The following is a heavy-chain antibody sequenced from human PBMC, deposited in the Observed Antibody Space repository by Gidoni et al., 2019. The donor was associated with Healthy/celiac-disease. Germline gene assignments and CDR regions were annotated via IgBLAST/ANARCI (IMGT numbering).Heavy chain of an antibody. Sequence: EVQLVESGGGLVKPGGSLRLSCAASGFTFSSYSMNWVRQAPGKGLEWVSSISSSSSYIYYADSVKGRFTISRDNAKNSLHLQMNSLRAEDTAVYYCARDRGRSAFDIWGQGTMVTVSS. CDR2: ISSSSSYI. J-gene: IGHJ3*02. D-gene: IGHD3-10*01. CDR1: GFTFSSYS. V-gene: IGHV3-21*01. CDR3: ARDRGRSAFDI.